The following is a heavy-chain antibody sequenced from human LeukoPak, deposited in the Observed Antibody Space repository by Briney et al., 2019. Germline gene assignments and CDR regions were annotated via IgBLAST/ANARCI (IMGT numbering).Heavy chain of an antibody. D-gene: IGHD3-16*01. CDR3: AQSGSYAAFDY. CDR2: IRNKANSYTT. CDR1: GFTFSDHY. J-gene: IGHJ4*02. Sequence: GGSLRLSCAASGFTFSDHYMDWVRQAAGKGLEWVGRIRNKANSYTTEYAASVKGRFTISREDSKNSLYLQMNSLKTEDTAVYYCAQSGSYAAFDYWGQGTLVTVSS. V-gene: IGHV3-72*01.